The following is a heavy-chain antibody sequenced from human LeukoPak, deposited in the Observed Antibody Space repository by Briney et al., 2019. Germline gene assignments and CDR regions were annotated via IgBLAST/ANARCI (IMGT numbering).Heavy chain of an antibody. Sequence: GASVKVSCKASGYTFTGYYMHWVRQAPGQGLEWMGWINPNSGGTNYAQKFQGRVTMTRDTSISTAYMELSRLRSDDTAVYYCARDRFWGMVRGATMTDWGQGTLVTVSS. CDR3: ARDRFWGMVRGATMTD. D-gene: IGHD3-10*01. J-gene: IGHJ4*02. CDR1: GYTFTGYY. V-gene: IGHV1-2*02. CDR2: INPNSGGT.